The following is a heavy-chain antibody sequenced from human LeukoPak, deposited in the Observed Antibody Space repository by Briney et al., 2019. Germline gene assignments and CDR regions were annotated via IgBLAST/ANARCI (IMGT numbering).Heavy chain of an antibody. CDR3: AKQATPGRYYFDY. CDR2: IRYDGSGK. Sequence: PGGSLRLFCAASGFIFSDHGMNGLPQAPGKALEWGAFIRYDGSGKYYADSVKGRFTISRDNTKNTLYLQMGSLSAEDTAVYYCAKQATPGRYYFDYWGQGTLITVSS. J-gene: IGHJ4*02. CDR1: GFIFSDHG. V-gene: IGHV3-30*02. D-gene: IGHD2-2*01.